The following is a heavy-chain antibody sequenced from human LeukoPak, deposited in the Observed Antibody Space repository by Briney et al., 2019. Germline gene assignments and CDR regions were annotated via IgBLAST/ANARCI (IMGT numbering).Heavy chain of an antibody. D-gene: IGHD1-20*01. Sequence: SETLSLTCTVSGGSISSSSYYRGWIRQPPGKGLEWIGSIYYSGSTYYNPSLKSRLTISVDTSKNQFSLKLSSVTAADTAVYYCARHTYNWEWVYWGQGTLVTVSS. V-gene: IGHV4-39*01. CDR3: ARHTYNWEWVY. CDR2: IYYSGST. J-gene: IGHJ4*02. CDR1: GGSISSSSYY.